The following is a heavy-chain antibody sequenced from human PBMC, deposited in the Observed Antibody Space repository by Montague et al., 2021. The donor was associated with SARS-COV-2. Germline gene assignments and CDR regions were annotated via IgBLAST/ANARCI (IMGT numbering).Heavy chain of an antibody. D-gene: IGHD6-19*01. CDR3: ASRSIAVAYYFDS. J-gene: IGHJ4*02. V-gene: IGHV4-4*02. CDR1: GASISSTNW. CDR2: MYHTGTT. Sequence: SETLSLTCAVSGASISSTNWWTWVRQPPGKGLEWIGEMYHTGTTXYNPDLMSRVTISLDESKNQFSLKMTSVTAADTAVYYCASRSIAVAYYFDSWGQGTLVPVSS.